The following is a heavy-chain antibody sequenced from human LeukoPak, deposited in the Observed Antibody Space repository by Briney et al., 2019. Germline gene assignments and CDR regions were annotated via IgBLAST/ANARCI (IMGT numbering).Heavy chain of an antibody. CDR3: ARDPDSSSSGDY. D-gene: IGHD6-13*01. V-gene: IGHV4-30-4*01. J-gene: IGHJ4*02. Sequence: SQTLSLTCTVSGGSISSGDYYWSWIRQPTGKGLEWIGYIYYSGSTYYNPSLKSRVTISVDTSKNQFSLKLSSVTAADTAVYYCARDPDSSSSGDYWGQGTLVTVSS. CDR1: GGSISSGDYY. CDR2: IYYSGST.